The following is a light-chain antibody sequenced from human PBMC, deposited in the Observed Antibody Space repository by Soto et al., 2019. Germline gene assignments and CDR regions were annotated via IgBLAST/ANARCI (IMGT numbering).Light chain of an antibody. V-gene: IGKV1-5*01. CDR1: QGISTY. J-gene: IGKJ2*03. Sequence: DIQMTQSPSSLSASVGDRVTITCRASQGISTYLIWYQQRQGRAPKLLIYDASTLYSGVPSRFSGSRSGTEFTLTISSLQPDDFASYYCQQYNSFAPYSFGQGTKLEI. CDR3: QQYNSFAPYS. CDR2: DAS.